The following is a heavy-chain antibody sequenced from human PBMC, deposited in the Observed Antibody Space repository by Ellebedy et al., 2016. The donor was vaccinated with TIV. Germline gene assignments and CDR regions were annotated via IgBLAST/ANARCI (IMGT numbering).Heavy chain of an antibody. V-gene: IGHV3-30-3*01. J-gene: IGHJ5*02. CDR1: GFTFSSYA. D-gene: IGHD2-2*02. CDR3: AREGEVVVVPAAIPWFDP. Sequence: GGSLRLXCAASGFTFSSYAMHWVRQAPGKGLEWVAVISYDGSNKYYADSVKGRFTISRDNSKNTLYLQMNSLRAEDTAVYYCAREGEVVVVPAAIPWFDPWGQGTLITVSS. CDR2: ISYDGSNK.